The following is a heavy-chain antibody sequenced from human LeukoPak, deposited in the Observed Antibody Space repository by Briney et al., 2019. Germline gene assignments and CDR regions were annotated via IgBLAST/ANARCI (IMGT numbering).Heavy chain of an antibody. CDR3: ARVRLYYGSGNPDY. Sequence: ASVKVSCKASGGTFSSYAISWVRQAPGQGLEWMGWISAYNGNTNYAQKLQGRVTMTTDTSTSTVYLELRSLRCDDTAVYYCARVRLYYGSGNPDYWGQGTLVTVSS. CDR1: GGTFSSYA. D-gene: IGHD3-10*01. CDR2: ISAYNGNT. V-gene: IGHV1-18*01. J-gene: IGHJ4*02.